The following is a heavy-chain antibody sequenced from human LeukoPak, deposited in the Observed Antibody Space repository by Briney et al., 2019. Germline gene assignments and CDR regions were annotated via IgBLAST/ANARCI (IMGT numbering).Heavy chain of an antibody. CDR2: ITGSGGST. V-gene: IGHV3-23*01. J-gene: IGHJ4*02. Sequence: GGSLRLSCAASGFTFSSYAMHWVRQAPGKGLEWVSGITGSGGSTYYADSVKGRFTISRDNSKNTLYLQMNSLRAEDTAIYYCARDERLLSFLKWGQGTLVTVSS. CDR3: ARDERLLSFLK. D-gene: IGHD3-3*01. CDR1: GFTFSSYA.